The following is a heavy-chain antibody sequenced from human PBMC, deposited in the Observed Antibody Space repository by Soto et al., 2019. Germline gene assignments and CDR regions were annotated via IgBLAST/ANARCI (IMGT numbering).Heavy chain of an antibody. J-gene: IGHJ4*02. V-gene: IGHV5-51*01. D-gene: IGHD3-16*01. CDR2: IYPGDSDT. CDR3: ARRARGNWAFDD. Sequence: PGESLKISCGGSGYTFTNYWIGWVRQMPGKGLEWMGIIYPGDSDTRYSPSFQGQVTFSADKSTTSAYLQWSSLKASDTAIYFCARRARGNWAFDDWGQGTLVTVSS. CDR1: GYTFTNYW.